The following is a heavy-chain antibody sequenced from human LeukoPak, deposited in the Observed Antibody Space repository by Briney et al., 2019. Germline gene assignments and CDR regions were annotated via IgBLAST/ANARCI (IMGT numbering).Heavy chain of an antibody. J-gene: IGHJ3*02. Sequence: GGSLRLSCVPSGITFSNSTLNWVRQAPGKGLEWVATITKNGDQTYYADSVKGLFTNSRDTFRDTLYLQMNSLRAEDTAVYHCVKSAGKDGYRDVFDIWGQGTVVTVSS. CDR3: VKSAGKDGYRDVFDI. CDR1: GITFSNST. CDR2: ITKNGDQT. V-gene: IGHV3-23*01. D-gene: IGHD5-24*01.